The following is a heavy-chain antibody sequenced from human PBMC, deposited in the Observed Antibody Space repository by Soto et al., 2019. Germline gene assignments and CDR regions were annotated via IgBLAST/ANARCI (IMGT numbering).Heavy chain of an antibody. CDR1: GFSLTPSGVG. V-gene: IGHV2-5*02. J-gene: IGHJ4*02. CDR2: IYWDDDK. D-gene: IGHD3-3*01. Sequence: QITLNESGPTVVRPTETLTLTCRFSGFSLTPSGVGVGWIRQSPGKAPEGLALIYWDDDKRYSASLKSRLTITKDTSKNQVVLTVSDLDPTDTATYYCAHRVLRTVFGLVTTTAIYFDFWGQGTPVAVSS. CDR3: AHRVLRTVFGLVTTTAIYFDF.